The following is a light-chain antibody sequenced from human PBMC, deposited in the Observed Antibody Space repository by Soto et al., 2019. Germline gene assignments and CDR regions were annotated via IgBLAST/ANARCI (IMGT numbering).Light chain of an antibody. CDR2: DVS. J-gene: IGLJ1*01. CDR3: SSYTTSNTRQIV. CDR1: SSDVCGYNY. V-gene: IGLV2-14*03. Sequence: QSVLTQPASVSGSPDHSLAISCPGTSSDVCGYNYVSWYQHHPGKAPKLIIYDVSNRPSGVSIRFSGSKSDNTASLTISGLQPEDEADYHCSSYTTSNTRQIVFGTGTKVTVL.